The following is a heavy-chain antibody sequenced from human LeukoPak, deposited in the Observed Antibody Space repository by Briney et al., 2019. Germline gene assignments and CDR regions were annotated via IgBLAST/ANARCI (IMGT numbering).Heavy chain of an antibody. CDR2: IYYSGST. CDR3: ARRGGYQLLGNFDY. J-gene: IGHJ4*02. V-gene: IGHV4-39*07. CDR1: GGSISSSSYY. D-gene: IGHD2-2*01. Sequence: PSETLSLTCTVSGGSISSSSYYWGWIRQPPGKGLEWIGSIYYSGSTYYNPSLKSRVTISVDTSKNQFSLKLSSVTAADTAVYYCARRGGYQLLGNFDYWGQGTLVTVSS.